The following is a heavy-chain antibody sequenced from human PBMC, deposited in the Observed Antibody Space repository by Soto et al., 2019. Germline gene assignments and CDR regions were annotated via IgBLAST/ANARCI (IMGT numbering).Heavy chain of an antibody. CDR1: GFTFDDYA. J-gene: IGHJ5*02. D-gene: IGHD6-13*01. V-gene: IGHV3-9*01. CDR2: ISWNSGSV. Sequence: EMQLVESGGGSVQPGRSLRLSCAASGFTFDDYAMHWVRQVPGKGLEWVSGISWNSGSVGYADSVKGRFTISRDNAKNSLYLQMNSLRAEDAALYYCAQDDSITWYEVWANWFDPWCQGSLVTVSS. CDR3: AQDDSITWYEVWANWFDP.